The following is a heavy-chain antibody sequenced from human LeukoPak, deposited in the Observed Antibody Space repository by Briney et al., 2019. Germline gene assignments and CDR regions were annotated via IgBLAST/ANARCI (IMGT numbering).Heavy chain of an antibody. CDR2: INPNSGGT. V-gene: IGHV1-18*01. CDR1: GYTFTSYD. Sequence: ASVKVSCKASGYTFTSYDINWVRQATGQGLEWMGWINPNSGGTNYAQKFHGRVTMTTDTSTNTAYMELKSLRSDDTAVYYCARGSFWFDPWGQGTLVTVSS. D-gene: IGHD2-15*01. J-gene: IGHJ5*02. CDR3: ARGSFWFDP.